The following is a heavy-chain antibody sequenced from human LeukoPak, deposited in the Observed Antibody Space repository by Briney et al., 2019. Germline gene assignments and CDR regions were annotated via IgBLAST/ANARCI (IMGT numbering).Heavy chain of an antibody. CDR3: AKGGYCSGGSCYPPLV. Sequence: PGKSLRLSCAASGFAFSSYAMTWVRQPPGKGLEWVSAISGSGGSTYYADSVKGRFTISRDNSKNTLYLQMNSLRAEDTAVYYCAKGGYCSGGSCYPPLVWGQGTLVTVSS. J-gene: IGHJ4*02. V-gene: IGHV3-23*01. CDR2: ISGSGGST. CDR1: GFAFSSYA. D-gene: IGHD2-15*01.